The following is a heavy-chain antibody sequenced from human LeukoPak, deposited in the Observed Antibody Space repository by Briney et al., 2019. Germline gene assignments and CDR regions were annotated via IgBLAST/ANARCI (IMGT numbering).Heavy chain of an antibody. D-gene: IGHD3-22*01. CDR3: ARGDYYDSSGYYDY. Sequence: ASVKVSCKASGYTFTSYDINWVRQATGQGLEWMGWMNPNSGNTGYAQKFQGRVTITRNTSISTAYMELSSLRSDDTAVYYCARGDYYDSSGYYDYWGQGTLVTVSS. V-gene: IGHV1-8*03. J-gene: IGHJ4*02. CDR1: GYTFTSYD. CDR2: MNPNSGNT.